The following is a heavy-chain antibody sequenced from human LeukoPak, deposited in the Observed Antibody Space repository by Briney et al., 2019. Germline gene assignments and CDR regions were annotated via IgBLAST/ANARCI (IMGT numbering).Heavy chain of an antibody. J-gene: IGHJ6*03. V-gene: IGHV1-46*01. Sequence: GASVKVSCKASGYTFTSYYMHWVRQAPGQGLEWMGIINPSGGSTSYAQKFQGRVTMTRDMSTSTVYMELSSLRSDDTAVYYCARDPRAGYSYGNYYYYYMDVWGKGTTVTVSS. CDR1: GYTFTSYY. CDR3: ARDPRAGYSYGNYYYYYMDV. D-gene: IGHD5-18*01. CDR2: INPSGGST.